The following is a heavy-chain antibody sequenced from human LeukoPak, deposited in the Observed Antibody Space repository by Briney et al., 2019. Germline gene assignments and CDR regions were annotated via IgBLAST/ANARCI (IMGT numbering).Heavy chain of an antibody. Sequence: PGGSLRLSCAASGFTFSSYSVNWVRQAPGKGLEWVSSISSSSRYIYYADSVKGRFTISRDNAKNSLYLQMNSLRAEDTAVYYCARGDSSGGFGMDVWGQGTTVTVSS. V-gene: IGHV3-21*01. D-gene: IGHD6-19*01. CDR1: GFTFSSYS. CDR3: ARGDSSGGFGMDV. CDR2: ISSSSRYI. J-gene: IGHJ6*02.